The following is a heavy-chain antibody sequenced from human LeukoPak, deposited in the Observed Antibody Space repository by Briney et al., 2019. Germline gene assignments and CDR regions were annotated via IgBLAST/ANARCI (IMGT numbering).Heavy chain of an antibody. V-gene: IGHV1-69*04. CDR2: IIPILSIA. Sequence: SVKVSCKASGGTFSSYAISWVRQAPGQGLEWMGRIIPILSIANYAQKFQGRVTITADKSTSTAYMELSSLRSEDTAVYYCARSPTMPPYYYYGMDVWGQGTTVTVSS. D-gene: IGHD2-2*01. CDR1: GGTFSSYA. J-gene: IGHJ6*02. CDR3: ARSPTMPPYYYYGMDV.